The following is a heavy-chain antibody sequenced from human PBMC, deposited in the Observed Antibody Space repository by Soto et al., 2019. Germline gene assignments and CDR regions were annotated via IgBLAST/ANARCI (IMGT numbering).Heavy chain of an antibody. D-gene: IGHD6-19*01. CDR3: AKDFTPYSSGWYLGY. V-gene: IGHV3-23*01. CDR1: GFTFSSYA. Sequence: PGGSLRLSCAASGFTFSSYAMSWVRQAPGKGLEWVSGISGSGGSTYYADSVKGRFTISRDNSRNTLYLQMNSLRAEDTAVYYCAKDFTPYSSGWYLGYWGQGTLVTVSS. J-gene: IGHJ4*02. CDR2: ISGSGGST.